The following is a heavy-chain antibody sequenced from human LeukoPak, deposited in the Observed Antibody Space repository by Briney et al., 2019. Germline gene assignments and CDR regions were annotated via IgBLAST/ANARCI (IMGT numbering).Heavy chain of an antibody. V-gene: IGHV3-15*01. J-gene: IGHJ4*02. CDR3: ATDTSMIDY. D-gene: IGHD2/OR15-2a*01. CDR1: GFTFSNAW. CDR2: SKSKTDGGTT. Sequence: PGGSLRLSCAASGFTFSNAWMSWVRQAPGKGLEWVGRSKSKTDGGTTDYAAPVKGRFTISRDDSKNTLYLQMDSLKTEDTAVYYCATDTSMIDYWAREPWSPSPQ.